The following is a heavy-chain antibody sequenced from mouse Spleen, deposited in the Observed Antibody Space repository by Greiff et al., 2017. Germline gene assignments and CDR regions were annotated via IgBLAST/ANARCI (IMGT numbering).Heavy chain of an antibody. CDR2: IDPSDSYT. Sequence: QVQLKQSGAELARPGASVKLSCKASGYTFTSYWMHWVKQRPGQGLEWIGEIDPSDSYTNYNQKFKGKATLTVDKSSSTAYMQLSSLTSEDSAVYYCASGGGDSWYFDVWGAGTTVTVSS. J-gene: IGHJ1*01. CDR1: GYTFTSYW. V-gene: IGHV1-69*02. D-gene: IGHD3-3*01. CDR3: ASGGGDSWYFDV.